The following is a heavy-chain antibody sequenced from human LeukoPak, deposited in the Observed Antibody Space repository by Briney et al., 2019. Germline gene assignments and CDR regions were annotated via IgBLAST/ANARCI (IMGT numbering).Heavy chain of an antibody. D-gene: IGHD6-13*01. CDR2: ISFDGSGK. J-gene: IGHJ4*02. CDR1: GLTFSSNT. Sequence: GGSLRLSCAASGLTFSSNTMHWVRQAPGKGLEWVALISFDGSGKYYAESVKDRFTISRDNSKNTLYMEMNSLREEDTAVYYCARDDDSSRDFDYWGQGTLVTVSS. V-gene: IGHV3-30-3*01. CDR3: ARDDDSSRDFDY.